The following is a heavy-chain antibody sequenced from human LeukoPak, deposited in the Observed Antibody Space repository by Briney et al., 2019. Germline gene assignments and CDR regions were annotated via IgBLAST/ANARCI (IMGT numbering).Heavy chain of an antibody. CDR1: GITFSSYA. CDR2: ISGSGSGT. J-gene: IGHJ4*02. D-gene: IGHD6-13*01. V-gene: IGHV3-23*01. Sequence: GGSLRLSCAASGITFSSYAMSWVRQAPGKGLEWVSAISGSGSGTYYADSVKGRFTVSGDNSKNTLYLQMNSLRAEDTALYYCAKASSSSWYVLGNWGQGTLVTVSS. CDR3: AKASSSSWYVLGN.